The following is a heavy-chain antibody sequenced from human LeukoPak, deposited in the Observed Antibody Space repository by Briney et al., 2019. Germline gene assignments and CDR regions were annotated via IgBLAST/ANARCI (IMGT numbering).Heavy chain of an antibody. CDR3: ARDFLIRGVITYWYFDL. D-gene: IGHD3-10*01. V-gene: IGHV3-23*01. Sequence: GGSLRLSCAASGFSFSTYAMTWVRQAPGKGLEWVSGISGSGGTTYYADSVKGRFTISRDNAKNSLYLQMNSLRVEDTAVYYCARDFLIRGVITYWYFDLWGRGTLVTVSS. J-gene: IGHJ2*01. CDR1: GFSFSTYA. CDR2: ISGSGGTT.